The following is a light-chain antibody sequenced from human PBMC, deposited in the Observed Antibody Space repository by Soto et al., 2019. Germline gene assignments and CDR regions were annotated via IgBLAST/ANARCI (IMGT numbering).Light chain of an antibody. CDR1: QSISSW. CDR2: KAS. CDR3: QQYNSYSGT. J-gene: IGKJ2*01. V-gene: IGKV1-5*03. Sequence: DIQMTQSPSTLSASVGDRVTITCRASQSISSWLAWYQQKPGKAPKLLIYKASSLESGAPSRFSGSGSGTEFPLTISSLQPDDFATYYCQQYNSYSGTFGQGTKLEIK.